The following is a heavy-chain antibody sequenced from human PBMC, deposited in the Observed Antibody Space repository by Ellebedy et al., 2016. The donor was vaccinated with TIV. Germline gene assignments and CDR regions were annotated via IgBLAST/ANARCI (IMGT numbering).Heavy chain of an antibody. Sequence: PGGSLRLSCAASGFTFSRYSMSWVRQAPGKGLEWVSSISTSSSDIKYADSVKGRFTISRDNAKYSLYLQMDSLRAEDTAVYYCARSTDSYNWFDHWGQGTLVTVSS. CDR1: GFTFSRYS. CDR2: ISTSSSDI. CDR3: ARSTDSYNWFDH. V-gene: IGHV3-21*06. J-gene: IGHJ5*02. D-gene: IGHD2-21*02.